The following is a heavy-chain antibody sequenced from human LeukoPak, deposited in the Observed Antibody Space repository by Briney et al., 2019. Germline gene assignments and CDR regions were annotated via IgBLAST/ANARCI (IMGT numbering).Heavy chain of an antibody. V-gene: IGHV4-34*01. CDR3: ARVGPTYGMDV. J-gene: IGHJ6*02. CDR2: INHSGST. CDR1: GGSLSGYY. Sequence: SETLSLTCAVYGGSLSGYYWSWIRQPPGKGLEWIGEINHSGSTNYNPPLKSRVTISVDTSKNQFSLKLSSVTAADTAVYYCARVGPTYGMDVWGQGTTVTVSS.